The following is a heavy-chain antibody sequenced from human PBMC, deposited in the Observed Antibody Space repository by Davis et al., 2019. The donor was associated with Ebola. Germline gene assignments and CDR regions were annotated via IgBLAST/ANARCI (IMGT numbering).Heavy chain of an antibody. CDR1: GYSFTSYW. V-gene: IGHV5-51*01. D-gene: IGHD2-21*02. J-gene: IGHJ4*02. CDR3: AAYCGGDCGLDY. CDR2: IYPGDSDT. Sequence: GESLKISCKGSGYSFTSYWIGWVRQTPGKGLEWMGIIYPGDSDTRYTPSFQGQVTISVDKSINTAYLQWASLKASDTAMYFCAAYCGGDCGLDYWGQGTLVTVSS.